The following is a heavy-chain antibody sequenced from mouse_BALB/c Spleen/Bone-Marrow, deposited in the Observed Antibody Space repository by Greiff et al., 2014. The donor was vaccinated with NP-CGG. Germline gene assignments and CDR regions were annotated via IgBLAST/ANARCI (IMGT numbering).Heavy chain of an antibody. D-gene: IGHD2-3*01. CDR1: GFTFSSYA. Sequence: DVMLVESGGGLVKPGGSLKLSCAASGFTFSSYAMSWVRQTPEKRLEWVASISSGGSTYYPDSVKGRFTISRDNARNILYLQMSSLKSEDTAMYFCARDYDGYYGFAYWGQGTLVTVSA. CDR3: ARDYDGYYGFAY. V-gene: IGHV5-6-5*01. J-gene: IGHJ3*01. CDR2: ISSGGST.